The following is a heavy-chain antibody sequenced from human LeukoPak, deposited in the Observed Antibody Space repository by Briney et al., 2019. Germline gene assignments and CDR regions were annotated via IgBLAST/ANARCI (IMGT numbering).Heavy chain of an antibody. Sequence: ASVKVSCKVSGYTLTELSMHWVRQAPGKGLEWMGGFDPEDGETIYAQKFQGRVTMTEDTSADTAYMELNSLRSDDTAVYYCAREYCSSTSCYPDDNWFDPWGQGTLVTVSS. V-gene: IGHV1-24*01. J-gene: IGHJ5*02. CDR2: FDPEDGET. CDR3: AREYCSSTSCYPDDNWFDP. CDR1: GYTLTELS. D-gene: IGHD2-2*01.